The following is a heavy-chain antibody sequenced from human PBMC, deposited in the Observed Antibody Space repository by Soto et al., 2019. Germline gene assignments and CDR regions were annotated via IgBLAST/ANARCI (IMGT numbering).Heavy chain of an antibody. J-gene: IGHJ4*02. CDR3: TGGVASGY. V-gene: IGHV3-30*03. Sequence: QVQLVESGGGVVQPGRSLRLSCAVSGFTVSTYGMHWVRQAPGKGLEWVAVISRDGGTKYYADSVKGRFTISRDNSRNTLFLEMNSLGGDDMAVYYCTGGVASGYWGQGTLVTVSS. CDR2: ISRDGGTK. D-gene: IGHD2-8*02. CDR1: GFTVSTYG.